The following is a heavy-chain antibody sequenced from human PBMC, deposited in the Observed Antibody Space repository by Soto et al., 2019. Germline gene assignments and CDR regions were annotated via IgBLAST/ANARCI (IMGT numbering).Heavy chain of an antibody. CDR2: IDWDDDK. CDR1: GFSLSTSGMC. CDR3: ARIPNRPPDYYMDV. Sequence: GSGPTLVNPTQTLTLTCTFSGFSLSTSGMCVSWIRQPPGKALEWLARIDWDDDKYYSTSLKTRLTISKDTSKNQVVLTMTNMDPVDTATYYCARIPNRPPDYYMDVWGKGTTVTVSS. D-gene: IGHD7-27*01. J-gene: IGHJ6*03. V-gene: IGHV2-70*11.